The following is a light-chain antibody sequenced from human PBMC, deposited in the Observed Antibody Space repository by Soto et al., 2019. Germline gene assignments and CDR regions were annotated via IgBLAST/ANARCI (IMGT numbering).Light chain of an antibody. CDR3: QQINTLPFT. V-gene: IGKV1-9*01. CDR1: HDISTY. CDR2: EAS. J-gene: IGKJ5*01. Sequence: DIQLTQSPSLPSASVGDRVTITCRASHDISTYLAWYQQKPGKAPKLMIYEASTLQSGVPSRFSGSGSGTEFTLTISGLLPEDFATYHCQQINTLPFTLGQGTRLEIK.